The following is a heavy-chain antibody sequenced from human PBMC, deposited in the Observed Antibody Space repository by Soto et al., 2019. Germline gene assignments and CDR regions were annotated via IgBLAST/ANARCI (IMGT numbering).Heavy chain of an antibody. V-gene: IGHV5-51*03. Sequence: EVQLVQSGAEVKKPGESLKISCKGSGYSFTSYWIGWVRQMPGKGLEWMGIIYPGDSDTRYSPSFQGQVTISADKSISTAYLQWSSLKASDTAMYYCARGGYCTNGVCYLKYFDYWGQGTLVTVSS. J-gene: IGHJ4*02. CDR2: IYPGDSDT. D-gene: IGHD2-8*01. CDR3: ARGGYCTNGVCYLKYFDY. CDR1: GYSFTSYW.